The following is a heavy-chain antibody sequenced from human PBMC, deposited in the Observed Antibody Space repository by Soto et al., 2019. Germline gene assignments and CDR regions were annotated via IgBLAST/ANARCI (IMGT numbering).Heavy chain of an antibody. CDR3: ASSIDKYNWFDP. CDR1: GGSISSGGYY. V-gene: IGHV4-31*03. Sequence: SATLSLTCTVSGGSISSGGYYWSWIRQHPGKGLEWIGYIYYSGSTYYNPSLKSRVTISVDTSKNQFSLKLSSVTAADTAVYYCASSIDKYNWFDPWGQGTLVTVSS. J-gene: IGHJ5*02. D-gene: IGHD6-6*01. CDR2: IYYSGST.